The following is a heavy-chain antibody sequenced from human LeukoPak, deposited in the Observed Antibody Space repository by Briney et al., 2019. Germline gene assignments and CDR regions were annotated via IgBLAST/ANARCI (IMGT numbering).Heavy chain of an antibody. CDR2: ISGSGSST. Sequence: GGSLRLSCAVSGFTFSNYAMTWVRQAPGKGLEWVSVISGSGSSTYYADSVKGRLTISRDNAKNSLYLQMNSLRAEDTAVYYCASVYYYDSSGYSPDWGQGTLVTVPS. V-gene: IGHV3-23*01. CDR1: GFTFSNYA. J-gene: IGHJ4*02. D-gene: IGHD3-22*01. CDR3: ASVYYYDSSGYSPD.